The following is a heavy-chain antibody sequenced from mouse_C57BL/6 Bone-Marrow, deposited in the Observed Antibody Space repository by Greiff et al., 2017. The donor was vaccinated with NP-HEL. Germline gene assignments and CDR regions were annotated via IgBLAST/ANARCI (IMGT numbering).Heavy chain of an antibody. Sequence: QVTLKESGPGILQSSQTLSLTCSFSGFSLSTSGMGVSWIRQPSGKGLEWLAHIYWDDDKRSNPSLKSRLTISKDTSRNQVFLKITSVDTADTATYYCARRSWYFDVWGTGTTVTVSS. V-gene: IGHV8-12*01. J-gene: IGHJ1*03. CDR3: ARRSWYFDV. CDR1: GFSLSTSGMG. CDR2: IYWDDDK.